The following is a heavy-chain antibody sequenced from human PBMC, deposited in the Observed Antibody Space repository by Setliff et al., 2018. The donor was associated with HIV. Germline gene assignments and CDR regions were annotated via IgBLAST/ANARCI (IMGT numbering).Heavy chain of an antibody. D-gene: IGHD3-10*01. CDR1: GGSISSSSHD. CDR3: ARGLVAYYYGDLISLHYLDS. CDR2: IYYSGTT. J-gene: IGHJ4*02. V-gene: IGHV4-39*07. Sequence: SETLSLTCIVSGGSISSSSHDWGWIRQPTGKGLEGIGNIYYSGTTNYIPTLKSRVTISVDKSKNQFSLNLSSVTAADTAVHYCARGLVAYYYGDLISLHYLDSLGQGTLVPVSS.